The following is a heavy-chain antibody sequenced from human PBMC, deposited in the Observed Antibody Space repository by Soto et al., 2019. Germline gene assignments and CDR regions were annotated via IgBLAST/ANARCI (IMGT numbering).Heavy chain of an antibody. D-gene: IGHD3-22*01. V-gene: IGHV3-23*01. Sequence: GGSLRLSCAASGFTFSSYAMSWVRQAPGKGLEWVSDISGSGGSTYYADSVKGRFTTSRDNSKNTLYLQMNSLRAEDTAVYYCAKDLRTMIVNDYWGQGTLVTVSS. CDR2: ISGSGGST. CDR3: AKDLRTMIVNDY. J-gene: IGHJ4*02. CDR1: GFTFSSYA.